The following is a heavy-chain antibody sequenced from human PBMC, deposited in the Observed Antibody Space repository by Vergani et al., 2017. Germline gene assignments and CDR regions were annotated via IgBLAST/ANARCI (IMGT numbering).Heavy chain of an antibody. V-gene: IGHV4-39*07. J-gene: IGHJ5*02. CDR3: ASRMGVTMVRGVITYQYPDWFDP. Sequence: QLQLQESGPGLVKPSETLSLTCTVSGGSISSSSYYWGWIRQPPGKGLEWIGSIYYSGSTYYNPSLKSRVTISVDTSKNQFSLKLSSVTAADTAVYYCASRMGVTMVRGVITYQYPDWFDPWGQGTLVTVSS. D-gene: IGHD3-10*01. CDR2: IYYSGST. CDR1: GGSISSSSYY.